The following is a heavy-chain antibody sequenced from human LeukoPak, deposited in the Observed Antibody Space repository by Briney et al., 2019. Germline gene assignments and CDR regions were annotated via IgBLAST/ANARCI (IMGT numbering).Heavy chain of an antibody. J-gene: IGHJ5*02. D-gene: IGHD5-12*01. Sequence: SETLSLTCSVSGDSIAAPSYCWAWIRQPPGKGLEWIASIYYSGNTNYDPSLQSRVTISVDTSKNQFSLSLSSVTAADTAVYYCARQIRYTYDPNWFHPWGQGTLVTVSS. CDR3: ARQIRYTYDPNWFHP. CDR2: IYYSGNT. V-gene: IGHV4-39*01. CDR1: GDSIAAPSYC.